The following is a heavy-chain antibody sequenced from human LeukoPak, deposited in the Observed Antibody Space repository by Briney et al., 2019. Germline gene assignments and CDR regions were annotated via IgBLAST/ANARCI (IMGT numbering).Heavy chain of an antibody. CDR3: AKSLVRGVIIMRNYYFDY. J-gene: IGHJ4*02. V-gene: IGHV3-9*01. Sequence: PGGSLRLSCAASGFTFDDYAMHWVRQAPGKGLEWVSGISWNSGSIGYADSVKGRFTISRDNAKNSLYLQMNSLRAEDTALYYCAKSLVRGVIIMRNYYFDYWGQGTLVTVSS. CDR2: ISWNSGSI. CDR1: GFTFDDYA. D-gene: IGHD3-10*01.